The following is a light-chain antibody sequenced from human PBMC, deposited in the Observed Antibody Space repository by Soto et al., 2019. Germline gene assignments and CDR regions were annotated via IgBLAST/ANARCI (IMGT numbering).Light chain of an antibody. V-gene: IGKV2-28*01. J-gene: IGKJ3*01. Sequence: EIVMTQDPLSSAVTLGQPASISCRSSQSLLHSNGYIYLDWYVQKPGQSPQLLIFLGSSRASGVPDRFSGSASGTDFTLKISRVEAEDVGIYYCMQPLQTPFTFGPGTKVDIK. CDR2: LGS. CDR3: MQPLQTPFT. CDR1: QSLLHSNGYIY.